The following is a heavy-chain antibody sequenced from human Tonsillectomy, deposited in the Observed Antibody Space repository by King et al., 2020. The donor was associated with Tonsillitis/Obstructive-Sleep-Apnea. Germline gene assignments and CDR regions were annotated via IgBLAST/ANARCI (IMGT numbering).Heavy chain of an antibody. J-gene: IGHJ4*02. CDR3: ARDHVHDY. CDR1: GFTFRHYW. Sequence: VQLVESGGGLVQPGGSLRLSCAASGFTFRHYWMNWVRQAPGKGLEWVANIKYDGSEKDYVDSVKGRFTISRDNAKNSLYLQMNSLRAQDTAVYYCARDHVHDYWGQGTLVTVCS. CDR2: IKYDGSEK. V-gene: IGHV3-7*04.